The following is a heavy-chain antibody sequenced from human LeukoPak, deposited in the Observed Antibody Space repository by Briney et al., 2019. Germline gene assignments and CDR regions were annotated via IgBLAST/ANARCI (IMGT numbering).Heavy chain of an antibody. J-gene: IGHJ3*02. V-gene: IGHV1-2*06. CDR3: ARAPQEVEGAFDI. CDR1: GFTFTDYY. Sequence: ASVKVSCKASGFTFTDYYIHWVRQAPGQGLEWMGRINPNSGGTDYSQKFQGRVTMTRDTSTSTVYMELSSLRSEDTAVYYCARAPQEVEGAFDIWGQGTMVTVSS. CDR2: INPNSGGT.